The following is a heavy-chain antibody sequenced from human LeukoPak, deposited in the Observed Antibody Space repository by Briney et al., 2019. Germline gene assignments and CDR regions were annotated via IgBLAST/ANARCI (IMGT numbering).Heavy chain of an antibody. D-gene: IGHD2-15*01. CDR1: GYSFTSYW. V-gene: IGHV5-10-1*01. J-gene: IGHJ3*02. CDR3: ARHNNCSGGSCGAFDI. CDR2: IDPSDSYT. Sequence: GESPKISCKGSGYSFTSYWISWVRQMPGKGLEWMGRIDPSDSYTNYSPSFQGHVTISADQSISTAYLQWSSLKASDTAMYYCARHNNCSGGSCGAFDIWGQGSMVTVSS.